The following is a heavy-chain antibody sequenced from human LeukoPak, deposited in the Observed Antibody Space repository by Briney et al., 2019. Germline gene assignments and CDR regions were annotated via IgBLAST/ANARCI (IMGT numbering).Heavy chain of an antibody. J-gene: IGHJ6*02. V-gene: IGHV1-8*01. D-gene: IGHD3-3*01. Sequence: ASVKLSCKASGYTFTSYDINWVRQATGQGLEWMGWMNPHSGNTGYAQKFQRRVTMTRNTSISTAYMELSSLRSEDTAVYYCARLYYDFWSGYFHYYYYGMDVWGQGTTVTVSS. CDR2: MNPHSGNT. CDR1: GYTFTSYD. CDR3: ARLYYDFWSGYFHYYYYGMDV.